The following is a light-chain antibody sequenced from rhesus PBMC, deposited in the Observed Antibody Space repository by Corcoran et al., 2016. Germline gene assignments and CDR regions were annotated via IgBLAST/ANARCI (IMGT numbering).Light chain of an antibody. CDR2: EVT. CDR3: SAYASTNDYI. V-gene: IGLV2-13*03. J-gene: IGLJ1*01. CDR1: SSDIGGYNR. Sequence: QAAPTQSPSVSGSPGQSITISCTGTSSDIGGYNRVSWYQQYPGKAPKLMSYEVTQRPSGVSDRFSGAKSGNTASLTISGLQAEDEADYYCSAYASTNDYIFGTGTRLTVL.